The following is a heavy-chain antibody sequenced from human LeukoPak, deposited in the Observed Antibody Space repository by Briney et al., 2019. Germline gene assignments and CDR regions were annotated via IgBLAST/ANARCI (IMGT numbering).Heavy chain of an antibody. CDR2: IYYGGST. J-gene: IGHJ4*02. CDR1: GGSFNSYY. V-gene: IGHV4-59*01. D-gene: IGHD4-23*01. Sequence: PSETLSLTCTVSGVSGGSFNSYYWSWIRQSPGKGLECIGYIYYGGSTNYSPSFKSRVTISVDTSKNQFSLRLTSVTAADTAVYYCARSRGNNPFDYWGQGTLVTVSS. CDR3: ARSRGNNPFDY.